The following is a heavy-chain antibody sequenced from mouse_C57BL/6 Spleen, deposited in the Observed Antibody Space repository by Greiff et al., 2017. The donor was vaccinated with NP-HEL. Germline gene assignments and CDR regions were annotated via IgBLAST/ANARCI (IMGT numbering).Heavy chain of an antibody. J-gene: IGHJ2*01. CDR2: IDPSDSYT. CDR3: ASGDRRDY. Sequence: VQLQQPGAVLVKPGASVKLSCKASGYTFTSYWMQWVKQRPGQGLEWIGQIDPSDSYTNYNQKFKGKATLTVDTSSSTAYMQLSSLTSEDSAVYYWASGDRRDYWGQGTTVTVSS. CDR1: GYTFTSYW. V-gene: IGHV1-50*01. D-gene: IGHD2-14*01.